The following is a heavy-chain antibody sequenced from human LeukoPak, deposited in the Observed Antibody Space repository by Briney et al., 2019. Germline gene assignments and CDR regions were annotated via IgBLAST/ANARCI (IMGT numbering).Heavy chain of an antibody. CDR2: IYYNGST. V-gene: IGHV4-30-4*01. J-gene: IGHJ4*02. CDR1: GGSLSSGDYY. Sequence: PSETLSLTCTVSGGSLSSGDYYWSWIRQPPGKGLEWIGYIYYNGSTYYNPSLKSRVTISVDTSKNQFSLKLSSVTAADTAVYYCARVQDYGDYWGQGTLVTVSS. CDR3: ARVQDYGDY.